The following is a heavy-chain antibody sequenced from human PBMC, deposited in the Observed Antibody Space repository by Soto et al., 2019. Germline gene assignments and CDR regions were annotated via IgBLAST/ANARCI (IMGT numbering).Heavy chain of an antibody. CDR3: ARGVLRYFDCFPKNNWFDP. D-gene: IGHD3-9*01. CDR2: TNPNSGNT. CDR1: GYTFTSYD. J-gene: IGHJ5*02. Sequence: ASVKVSCKASGYTFTSYDIAWVRQATGQRLERMGWTNPNSGNTGYAQKVEGRVTMTRNSSISTAYMELSSLSSEDTAVYYCARGVLRYFDCFPKNNWFDPWGQGTLVTVSS. V-gene: IGHV1-8*01.